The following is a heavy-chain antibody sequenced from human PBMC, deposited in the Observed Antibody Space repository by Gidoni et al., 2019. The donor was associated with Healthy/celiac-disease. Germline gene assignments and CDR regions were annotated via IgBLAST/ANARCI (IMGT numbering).Heavy chain of an antibody. CDR1: GGSISSYY. D-gene: IGHD6-25*01. V-gene: IGHV4-59*08. CDR3: ARGGAASWFDP. J-gene: IGHJ5*02. Sequence: QVHLQESRPALVTPSAPLSLTCTVSGGSISSYYWSWIRQPPGKGLEWIGYIYYSGSTNYNPSLKSRVTISVDTSKNQFSLKLSSVTAADTAVYYCARGGAASWFDPWGQGTLVTVSS. CDR2: IYYSGST.